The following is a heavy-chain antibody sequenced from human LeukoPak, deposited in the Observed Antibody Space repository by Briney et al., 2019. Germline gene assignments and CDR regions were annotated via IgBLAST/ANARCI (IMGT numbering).Heavy chain of an antibody. J-gene: IGHJ4*02. V-gene: IGHV4-59*08. Sequence: SETLSLTCTVSGGSISTYYWSWIRQSPGKGPEWVGYIYSSGSTNYNPSLKSRVTISLDTSRSQFSLTLSSVTAADTAVYYCARTTVTVSHFDYWGQGTLVTVSS. CDR1: GGSISTYY. CDR2: IYSSGST. CDR3: ARTTVTVSHFDY. D-gene: IGHD4-11*01.